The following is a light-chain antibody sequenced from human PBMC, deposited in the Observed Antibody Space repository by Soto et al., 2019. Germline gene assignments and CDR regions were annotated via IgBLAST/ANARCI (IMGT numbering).Light chain of an antibody. CDR1: QNINSW. J-gene: IGKJ5*01. CDR3: QQYSSYPIA. Sequence: DIHMTQSPSTLSASVGDRVTITCRASQNINSWLAWYQQKPGKAPKLLIYEASSLEKGVPARFGGSGSGTEFTLTISSLQPDDFATYYCQQYSSYPIALGQGTRLEIK. V-gene: IGKV1-5*03. CDR2: EAS.